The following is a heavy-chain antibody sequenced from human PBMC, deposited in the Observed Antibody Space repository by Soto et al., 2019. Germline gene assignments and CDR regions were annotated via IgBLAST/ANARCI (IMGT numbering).Heavy chain of an antibody. CDR2: INPSGGST. V-gene: IGHV1-46*01. J-gene: IGHJ6*02. Sequence: ASVKVSCKASGYTVTSYYMHWVRQAPGQGLEWMGIINPSGGSTSYAQKFQGRVTITADESTSTAYMELSSLRSEDTAVYYCARGHLLWGNVWGQGTTVTVSS. CDR1: GYTVTSYY. D-gene: IGHD3-10*01. CDR3: ARGHLLWGNV.